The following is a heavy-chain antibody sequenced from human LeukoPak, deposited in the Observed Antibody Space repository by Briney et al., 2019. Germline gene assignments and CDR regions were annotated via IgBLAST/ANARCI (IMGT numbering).Heavy chain of an antibody. J-gene: IGHJ4*02. CDR1: GFVVSSKY. CDR2: LYSNGNT. V-gene: IGHV3-53*01. CDR3: ARDYYDGSAYYSYYEY. Sequence: PGGSLRLSCAAPGFVVSSKYMSWVRQAPGKGLEWVSTLYSNGNTYYADSVKGRFTISRDNSKNTLSLQMNSLRAEDTAVYYCARDYYDGSAYYSYYEYWGQGTLVTVSS. D-gene: IGHD3-22*01.